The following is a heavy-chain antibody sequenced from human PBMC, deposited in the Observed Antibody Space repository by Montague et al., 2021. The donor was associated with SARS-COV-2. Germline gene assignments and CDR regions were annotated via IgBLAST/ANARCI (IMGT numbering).Heavy chain of an antibody. CDR3: ARRSLGYCSGGSCYSVFDP. CDR1: GGAISSYY. D-gene: IGHD2-15*01. CDR2: IYYSGST. J-gene: IGHJ5*02. Sequence: SETLSLTCTVSGGAISSYYWSWIRQPPGKGLEWIGYIYYSGSTNYNPSLKSRVTISVDTSKNQFSLKLSSVTAADTAVYYCARRSLGYCSGGSCYSVFDPWGQGTLVTVSS. V-gene: IGHV4-59*01.